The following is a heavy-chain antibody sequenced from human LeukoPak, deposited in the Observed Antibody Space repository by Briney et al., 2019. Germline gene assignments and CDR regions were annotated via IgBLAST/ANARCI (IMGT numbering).Heavy chain of an antibody. CDR3: RIIPYDSSGYYHYYFDY. D-gene: IGHD3-22*01. V-gene: IGHV3-74*01. J-gene: IGHJ4*02. CDR2: ISSDGSST. Sequence: GGSLRLSCVASGFTFSSYWVHWVRQAPGKGLVWLTRISSDGSSTSYADSVKGRFTISRDNAKNTLYLQMNSLRAEDTAVYYCRIIPYDSSGYYHYYFDYWGQGTLVTVSS. CDR1: GFTFSSYW.